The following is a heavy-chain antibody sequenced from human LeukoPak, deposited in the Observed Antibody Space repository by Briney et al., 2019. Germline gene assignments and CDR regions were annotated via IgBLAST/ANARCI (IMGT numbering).Heavy chain of an antibody. CDR1: GFTFSDYS. D-gene: IGHD2-15*01. CDR3: ARVLRYCSGGNCYSGGLGYMDV. CDR2: ISSIGATI. Sequence: PGGSLRLSCAASGFTFSDYSMNWVRQATGKGLEWVSYISSIGATIYYADSVKGRFTISRDNAKNSLFLQMNSLRAEDTAVYYCARVLRYCSGGNCYSGGLGYMDVWGKGTTVTISS. V-gene: IGHV3-48*01. J-gene: IGHJ6*03.